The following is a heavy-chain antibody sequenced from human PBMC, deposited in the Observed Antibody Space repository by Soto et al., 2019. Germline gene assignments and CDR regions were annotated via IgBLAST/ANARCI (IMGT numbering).Heavy chain of an antibody. Sequence: QVQLVQSGAEVKKPGSSVKVSCKASGGTFSSYTISWVRQAPGQGLEWMGRIIPILGIANYAQKFQGRVTITADKSTSTAYMELSSLRSEDTAVYYCAPSYSGSGYDIYYSYMDVWGKGPRSPSP. J-gene: IGHJ6*03. CDR3: APSYSGSGYDIYYSYMDV. CDR1: GGTFSSYT. V-gene: IGHV1-69*02. D-gene: IGHD5-12*01. CDR2: IIPILGIA.